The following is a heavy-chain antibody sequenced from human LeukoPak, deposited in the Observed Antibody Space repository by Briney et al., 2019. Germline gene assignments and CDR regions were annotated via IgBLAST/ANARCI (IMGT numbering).Heavy chain of an antibody. V-gene: IGHV3-23*01. Sequence: AGSLRLSCAASGFTFSSYAMSWVRQAPGKGLEWVSAISGSGGSTYYADSVKGRFTISRDNSKNTLYLQMNSLRAEDTAVYYCAKDSGRDCSSTSCYIDYWGQGTLVTVSS. CDR3: AKDSGRDCSSTSCYIDY. CDR2: ISGSGGST. D-gene: IGHD2-2*01. J-gene: IGHJ4*03. CDR1: GFTFSSYA.